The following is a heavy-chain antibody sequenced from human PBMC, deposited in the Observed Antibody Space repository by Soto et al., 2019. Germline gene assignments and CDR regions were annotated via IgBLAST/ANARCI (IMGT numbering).Heavy chain of an antibody. CDR3: ARDTYCGGDCYSGAFDI. CDR2: ISYDGSNK. CDR1: GFTFSSYA. V-gene: IGHV3-30-3*01. Sequence: PVGSLRLSCAASGFTFSSYAMHWVRQAPGKGLEWVAVISYDGSNKYYADSVKGRFTISRDNSKNTLYLQMNSLRAEDTAVYYCARDTYCGGDCYSGAFDIWGQGTMVTVSS. J-gene: IGHJ3*02. D-gene: IGHD2-21*02.